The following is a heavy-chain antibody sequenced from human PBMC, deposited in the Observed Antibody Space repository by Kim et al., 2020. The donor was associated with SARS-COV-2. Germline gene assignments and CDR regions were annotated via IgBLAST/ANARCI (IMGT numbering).Heavy chain of an antibody. V-gene: IGHV4-34*01. CDR1: GGSFSGYY. J-gene: IGHJ6*02. CDR2: INHSGST. CDR3: ARGPPILTGYYYYYYGMDV. Sequence: SETLSLTCAVYGGSFSGYYWSWIRQPPGKGLEWIGEINHSGSTNYNPSLKSRVTISVDTSKNQFSLKLSSVTAAATAVYYCARGPPILTGYYYYYYGMDVWGQGTTVTVSS. D-gene: IGHD3-9*01.